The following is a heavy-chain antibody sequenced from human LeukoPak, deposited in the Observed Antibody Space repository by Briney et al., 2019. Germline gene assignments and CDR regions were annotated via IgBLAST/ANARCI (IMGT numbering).Heavy chain of an antibody. Sequence: PGGSLRLSCAASGFTFSSYWMTWVRQAPGKGLEWVAKIKQDGSQKYYVDSVKGRLTVSRDNAKNSLSLEMNSLRAEDTAVYYCARGYDYFDYWGQGTLVTVSS. CDR1: GFTFSSYW. CDR3: ARGYDYFDY. CDR2: IKQDGSQK. D-gene: IGHD3-16*01. J-gene: IGHJ4*02. V-gene: IGHV3-7*05.